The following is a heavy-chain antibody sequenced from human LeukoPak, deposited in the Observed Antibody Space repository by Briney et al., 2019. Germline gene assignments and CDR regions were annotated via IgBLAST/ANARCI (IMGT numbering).Heavy chain of an antibody. CDR1: GYTFTGYY. V-gene: IGHV1-2*04. CDR2: INPNSGGT. J-gene: IGHJ3*02. Sequence: ASVKVSCKASGYTFTGYYMYWVRQAPGQGLEWMGWINPNSGGTNYAQKFQGWVTMTRDTSISTAYMELSRLRSDDTAVYYCARVPSIKGGSKANAFDIWGQGTMVTVSS. D-gene: IGHD1-26*01. CDR3: ARVPSIKGGSKANAFDI.